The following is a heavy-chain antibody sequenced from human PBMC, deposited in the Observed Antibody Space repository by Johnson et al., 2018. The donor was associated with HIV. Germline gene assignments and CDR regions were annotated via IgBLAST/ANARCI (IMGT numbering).Heavy chain of an antibody. CDR1: GFTFSNAW. Sequence: VQLVESGGGLVKPGGSLRLSCAASGFTFSNAWMSWVRQAPGKGLEWVGRIKSKTDGGTTDYSAPVKGRFTISRDDSKNTLYLQMNSLKTEDTAVYYCTTDLGYYDSSGDAFDIWGQGTMVIVSS. J-gene: IGHJ3*02. CDR3: TTDLGYYDSSGDAFDI. V-gene: IGHV3-15*01. CDR2: IKSKTDGGTT. D-gene: IGHD3-22*01.